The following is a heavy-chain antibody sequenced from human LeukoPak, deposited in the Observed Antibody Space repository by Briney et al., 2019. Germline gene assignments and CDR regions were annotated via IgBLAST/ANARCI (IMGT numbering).Heavy chain of an antibody. CDR2: ISGSGGST. D-gene: IGHD1-26*01. CDR1: GFTFSSYA. V-gene: IGHV3-23*01. CDR3: AKGGNSGSYSPFDY. Sequence: GGSLRLSCAASGFTFSSYAMSWVRQAPGKGLEWVSAISGSGGSTYYADSVKGRFTISRDNSRNTLYLQMNSLRAEDTAVYYCAKGGNSGSYSPFDYWGQGTLVTVSS. J-gene: IGHJ4*02.